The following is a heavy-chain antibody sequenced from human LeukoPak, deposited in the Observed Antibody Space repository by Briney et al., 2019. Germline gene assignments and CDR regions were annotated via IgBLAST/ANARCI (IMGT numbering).Heavy chain of an antibody. CDR1: GFTFSSYW. V-gene: IGHV3-7*03. CDR3: ARDYCTNGVCYTFAEYFQH. Sequence: GGSLRLSCAASGFTFSSYWMSWVRQAPGKGLEWVANIKQDGSEKYYVDSVKGRFTISRDNAKNSLYLQMNSLRAEDTAVYFCARDYCTNGVCYTFAEYFQHWGQGTLVTVSS. J-gene: IGHJ1*01. CDR2: IKQDGSEK. D-gene: IGHD2-8*01.